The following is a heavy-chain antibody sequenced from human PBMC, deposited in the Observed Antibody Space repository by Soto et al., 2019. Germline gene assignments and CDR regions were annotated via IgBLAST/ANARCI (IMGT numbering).Heavy chain of an antibody. V-gene: IGHV3-23*01. J-gene: IGHJ4*02. CDR1: GFSFSSYA. CDR3: AKDGYYDSSASRNYFDS. CDR2: ISGSGKRT. D-gene: IGHD3-22*01. Sequence: PGGSLRLSCAASGFSFSSYAMTWVRQAPGKGLEWVSVISGSGKRTYYADSVKGRFTISRDNAKNTLYLQMNSLRVEDTAFYYCAKDGYYDSSASRNYFDSWGQGTLVTVSS.